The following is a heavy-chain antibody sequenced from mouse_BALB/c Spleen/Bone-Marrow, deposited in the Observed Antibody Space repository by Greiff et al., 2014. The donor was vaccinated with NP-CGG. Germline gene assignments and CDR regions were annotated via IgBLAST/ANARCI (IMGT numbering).Heavy chain of an antibody. Sequence: LEEAGGGLMPPGGGPELSCGAPGVTFSSFWMHWGCPAPEKGVGWVAYISSGSSTIYYADTMKGRFTISRDNPKNTLFLQMTSLRSEDTAMYYCTRSGTLGAMDYWGQGTSVTVSS. V-gene: IGHV5-17*02. CDR2: ISSGSSTI. J-gene: IGHJ4*01. CDR3: TRSGTLGAMDY. CDR1: GVTFSSFW. D-gene: IGHD3-3*01.